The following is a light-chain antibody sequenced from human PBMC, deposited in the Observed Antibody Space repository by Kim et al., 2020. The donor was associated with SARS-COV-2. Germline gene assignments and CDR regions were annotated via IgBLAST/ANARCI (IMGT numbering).Light chain of an antibody. Sequence: DVQMTQSPSSLSASVGDRVTITCHASQDINNCLNWFQQKPGKAPKLLIYDASNLETGVPTRFSGSGSGTDFTFTISSLQPEDIATYYCQKHNDLPVFGQGTRLRLN. CDR2: DAS. CDR1: QDINNC. CDR3: QKHNDLPV. J-gene: IGKJ5*01. V-gene: IGKV1-33*01.